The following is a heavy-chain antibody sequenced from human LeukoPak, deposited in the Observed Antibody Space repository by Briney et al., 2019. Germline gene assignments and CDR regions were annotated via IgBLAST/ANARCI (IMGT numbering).Heavy chain of an antibody. CDR3: ARDRSKYQLLYSWFDP. CDR2: INPNSGGT. CDR1: GYTFTGYY. Sequence: ASVKVSCKASGYTFTGYYMHWVRQAPGQGLEWMGWINPNSGGTNYAQKFQGRVTLTRGTSISTAYMELSRLRSDDTAVNYCARDRSKYQLLYSWFDPWGQGTLVTVSS. D-gene: IGHD2-2*02. J-gene: IGHJ5*02. V-gene: IGHV1-2*02.